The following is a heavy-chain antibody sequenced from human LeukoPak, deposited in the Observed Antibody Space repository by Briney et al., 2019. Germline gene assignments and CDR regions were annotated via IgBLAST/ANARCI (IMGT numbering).Heavy chain of an antibody. Sequence: SETLSLTCTVSGGSISSYYWSWIRQPPGKGLEWIGSIYYSGSTYYNPSLKSRVTISVDTSKNQFSLKLSSVTAADTAVYYCAYDFWSGYYSSWGQGALVTVSS. D-gene: IGHD3-3*01. J-gene: IGHJ5*02. V-gene: IGHV4-59*04. CDR2: IYYSGST. CDR1: GGSISSYY. CDR3: AYDFWSGYYSS.